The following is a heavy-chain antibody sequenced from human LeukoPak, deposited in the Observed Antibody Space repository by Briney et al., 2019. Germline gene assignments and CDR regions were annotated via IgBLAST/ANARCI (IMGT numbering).Heavy chain of an antibody. CDR2: INSDGSST. Sequence: GGSLRLSCAASGFTFSSYWMHWVRQAPGKGLVWVARINSDGSSTKYADSVKGRFTISRDNAKNTLYVQMNNLRAEDTAVYYCARVDPKAPGDYSWGRGTLVTVSS. CDR1: GFTFSSYW. CDR3: ARVDPKAPGDYS. D-gene: IGHD2-2*03. J-gene: IGHJ4*02. V-gene: IGHV3-74*03.